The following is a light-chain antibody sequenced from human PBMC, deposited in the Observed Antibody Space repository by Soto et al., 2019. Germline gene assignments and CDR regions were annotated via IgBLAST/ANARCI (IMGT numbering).Light chain of an antibody. J-gene: IGKJ1*01. Sequence: VVLSKSPGTLSLTPREGATLSCRASQRVSSSYLAWYQQKAGQAPRLLINAASSRATGIPDRFSGSGSGTDFTLTISRLEPEDFAVYYCHQYNFWPTFGQG. CDR1: QRVSSSY. V-gene: IGKV3-20*01. CDR3: HQYNFWPT. CDR2: AAS.